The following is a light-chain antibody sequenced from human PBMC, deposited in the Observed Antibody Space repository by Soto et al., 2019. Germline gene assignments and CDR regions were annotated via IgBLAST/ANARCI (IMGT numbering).Light chain of an antibody. CDR2: EVT. V-gene: IGLV2-8*01. J-gene: IGLJ1*01. CDR1: SGDFGGYDY. Sequence: QSVLTQPPSASGSPGQSVTISCTGTSGDFGGYDYVSWYQQHPGKAPKLMIYEVTKRPLGVPDRFSGSKSGNTASLTVSGLQAEDEADYYCSSYAGSDNPYVFGTGTKVTLL. CDR3: SSYAGSDNPYV.